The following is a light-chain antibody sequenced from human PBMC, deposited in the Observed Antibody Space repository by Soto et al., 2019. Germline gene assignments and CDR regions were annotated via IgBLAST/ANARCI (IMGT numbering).Light chain of an antibody. V-gene: IGKV3-20*01. Sequence: EFVLTQSPGTLSLSPGERATLSCRASQTVRNNYLAWYQQKPGQAPRSLIYDASSRATGIPDRFSGGGSGTDFTLTISRLEREDFAVYYCQQFSSYPLTFGGGTKVDIK. J-gene: IGKJ4*01. CDR1: QTVRNNY. CDR2: DAS. CDR3: QQFSSYPLT.